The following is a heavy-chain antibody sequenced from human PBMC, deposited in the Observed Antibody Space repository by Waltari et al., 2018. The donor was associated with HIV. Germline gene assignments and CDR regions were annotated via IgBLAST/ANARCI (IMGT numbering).Heavy chain of an antibody. D-gene: IGHD6-19*01. Sequence: EVQLLESGGGLVQPGESLRLSCAASGFAFNNYAMNRVRQAPGKGLEWVSAISGSSYIHTYYADSGKVRFTVSRDNSKRTVYLQMNSLRVEDTAVYYCAHQISGQWLTPGHWGQGTLVTVSS. CDR2: ISGSSYIHT. J-gene: IGHJ4*02. CDR3: AHQISGQWLTPGH. V-gene: IGHV3-23*01. CDR1: GFAFNNYA.